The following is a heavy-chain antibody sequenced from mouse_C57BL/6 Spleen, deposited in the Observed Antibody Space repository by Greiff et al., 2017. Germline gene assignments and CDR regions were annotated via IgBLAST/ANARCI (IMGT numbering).Heavy chain of an antibody. J-gene: IGHJ2*01. CDR1: GYTFTSYW. V-gene: IGHV1-52*01. D-gene: IGHD1-1*01. Sequence: QVQLQQPGAELVRPGSSVKLSCKASGYTFTSYWMHWVKQRPIQGLEWIGNIDPSDSETHYNQKFKDKATLTVDKSSSTAYMQLSSLTSEDSAVYYCAREANYYGRSLDYWGQGTTLTVSS. CDR2: IDPSDSET. CDR3: AREANYYGRSLDY.